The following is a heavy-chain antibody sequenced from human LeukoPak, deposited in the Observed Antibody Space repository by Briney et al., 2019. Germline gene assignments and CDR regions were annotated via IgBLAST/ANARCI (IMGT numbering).Heavy chain of an antibody. CDR2: TDTSGNYI. V-gene: IGHV3-21*04. CDR1: GFTFSNYG. J-gene: IGHJ3*02. D-gene: IGHD3-9*01. CDR3: ARSSHYDILTGYSEKDAFDI. Sequence: GGSLRLSCAASGFTFSNYGMNWVRQAPGKGLEWVSFTDTSGNYIYYGDSVKGRFTISRDNSKNTLYLQMNSLRVEDTAVYYCARSSHYDILTGYSEKDAFDIWGQGTMVTVSS.